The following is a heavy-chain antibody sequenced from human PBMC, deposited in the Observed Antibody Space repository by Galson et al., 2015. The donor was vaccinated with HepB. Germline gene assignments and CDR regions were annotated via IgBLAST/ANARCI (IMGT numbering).Heavy chain of an antibody. CDR3: ASSLGRYFDWHTGGDY. J-gene: IGHJ4*02. CDR1: GFTFSDYY. Sequence: SLRLSCAASGFTFSDYYMSWIRQAPGKGLEWVSYISSSSSYTNYADSVKGRFTISRDNAKNSLYLQMNSLRAEDTAVYYCASSLGRYFDWHTGGDYWGQGTLVTVSS. D-gene: IGHD3-9*01. V-gene: IGHV3-11*06. CDR2: ISSSSSYT.